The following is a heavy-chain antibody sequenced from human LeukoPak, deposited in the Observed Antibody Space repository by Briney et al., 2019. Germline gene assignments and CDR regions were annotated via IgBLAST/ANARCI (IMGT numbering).Heavy chain of an antibody. CDR1: GFTFSTYA. D-gene: IGHD3-10*01. J-gene: IGHJ6*02. CDR2: ISGSGGST. CDR3: AGILWFGELPYYYGMDV. Sequence: PGGSLSLSCAPSGFTFSTYAMSWVRHAPGKRLEWVSAISGSGGSTYYADSVKGRFTISRDNSKDTLYLQMNSLRAEDTAVYYCAGILWFGELPYYYGMDVWGQGTTVTVSS. V-gene: IGHV3-23*01.